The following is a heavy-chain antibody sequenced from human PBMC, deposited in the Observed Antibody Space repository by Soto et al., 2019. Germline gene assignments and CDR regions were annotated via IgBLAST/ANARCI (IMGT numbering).Heavy chain of an antibody. D-gene: IGHD3-10*01. CDR2: IYYSGST. V-gene: IGHV4-59*01. Sequence: SETLSLTCTVSGGSISSYYWSWIRQPPGKGLEWIGYIYYSGSTNYNPSLKSRVTISVDTSKNQFSLKLSSVTAADTAVYYCATTLYYYGSRIIWYFDYWGQGTLVTVSS. CDR3: ATTLYYYGSRIIWYFDY. J-gene: IGHJ4*02. CDR1: GGSISSYY.